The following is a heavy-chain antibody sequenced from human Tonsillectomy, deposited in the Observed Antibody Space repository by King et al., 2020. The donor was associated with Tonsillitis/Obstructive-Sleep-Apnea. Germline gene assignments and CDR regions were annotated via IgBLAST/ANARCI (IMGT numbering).Heavy chain of an antibody. CDR2: ISYDGSNK. J-gene: IGHJ4*02. CDR3: ARGSYDFWSGGYD. V-gene: IGHV3-30*04. CDR1: GFTFSSYA. D-gene: IGHD3-3*01. Sequence: VQLVESGGGVVQPGRSLRHSCAASGFTFSSYAMHWVRQAPGKGLEWVAVISYDGSNKYYADSVKGRFTISRDNSKNTLYLQMNNLRPEDTAVYYCARGSYDFWSGGYDWGQGTLVTVSS.